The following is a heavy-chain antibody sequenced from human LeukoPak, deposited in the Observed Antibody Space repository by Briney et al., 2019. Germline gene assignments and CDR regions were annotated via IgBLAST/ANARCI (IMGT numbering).Heavy chain of an antibody. D-gene: IGHD5-18*01. CDR1: GFTFSCSA. CDR3: TREKEGHNFGLDYYYYYMDV. Sequence: GGSLRLSCAASGFTFSCSAMHWVRQASGKGLEWVGQIRSEAKSYATAYAASVKGRFTISRDDSKNTAYLQMSSLQTEDTAVYYCTREKEGHNFGLDYYYYYMDVWGNGTTVTVSS. CDR2: IRSEAKSYAT. J-gene: IGHJ6*03. V-gene: IGHV3-73*01.